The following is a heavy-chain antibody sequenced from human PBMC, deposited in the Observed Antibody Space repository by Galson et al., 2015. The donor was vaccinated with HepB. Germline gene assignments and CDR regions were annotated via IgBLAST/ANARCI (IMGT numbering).Heavy chain of an antibody. CDR1: GFTFSSYA. J-gene: IGHJ4*02. V-gene: IGHV3-23*01. CDR3: AKARSSGRAFRSAN. Sequence: SLRLSCAASGFTFSSYAMSWVRQAPGKGLEWVAAISGSGGGTYYADSLKGRFTISRDNSKNTLYLQMNSLRAEDTAVYYCAKARSSGRAFRSANWSQGYFGTVS. CDR2: ISGSGGGT. D-gene: IGHD3-10*01.